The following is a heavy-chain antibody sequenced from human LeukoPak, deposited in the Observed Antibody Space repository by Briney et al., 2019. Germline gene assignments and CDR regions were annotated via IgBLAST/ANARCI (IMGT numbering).Heavy chain of an antibody. V-gene: IGHV3-23*01. Sequence: PGGSLRLSCAASGFTFSSYGMSWVRQAPGKGLEWVSAISGSGGSTYYADSVKGRFTISRDNSKNTVYLQMNSLRAEDTAVYYCAKVISGSYVNFDYWGQGTLVTVSS. J-gene: IGHJ4*02. D-gene: IGHD1-26*01. CDR3: AKVISGSYVNFDY. CDR1: GFTFSSYG. CDR2: ISGSGGST.